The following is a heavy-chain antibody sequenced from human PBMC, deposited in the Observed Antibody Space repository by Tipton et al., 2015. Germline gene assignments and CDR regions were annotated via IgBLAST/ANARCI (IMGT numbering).Heavy chain of an antibody. CDR3: ATGRSIAARPFDY. Sequence: TLSLTCTVSGGSFSDYYWSWIRQPPGKGLEWIGSISHSGNTYYNPSLKSRVTMSRDTSKNQFSLKLTSVTAADTAVYYCATGRSIAARPFDYWGQGTLVTVSS. CDR1: GGSFSDYY. D-gene: IGHD6-6*01. V-gene: IGHV4-59*04. J-gene: IGHJ4*02. CDR2: ISHSGNT.